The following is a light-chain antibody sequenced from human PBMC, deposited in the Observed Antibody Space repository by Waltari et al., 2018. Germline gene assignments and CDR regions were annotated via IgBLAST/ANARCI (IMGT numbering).Light chain of an antibody. V-gene: IGKV3-11*01. CDR3: QQRESGPTT. CDR2: DAS. CDR1: RSVSRY. J-gene: IGKJ5*01. Sequence: EIVLTQSPATLSLSPGARAPLSCGASRSVSRYLAWYHHKPGQAPRLLICDASNRAPGIPARFSGSGSGTDFTLTISSREPEEFAVYDCQQRESGPTTCGQGTRLEIK.